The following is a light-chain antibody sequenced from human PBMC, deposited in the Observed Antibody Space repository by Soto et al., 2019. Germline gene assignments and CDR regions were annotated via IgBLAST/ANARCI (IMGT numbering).Light chain of an antibody. Sequence: DIQLTQSPSFLSASVGDRVTITCRASHDISEYLAWYQQKPGKAPNLLIYEASTLQSGVPSRFSGSGSGTEFTLTISSLQPDDFATYYCQQYNSYSPWTFGQGTKVDIK. CDR3: QQYNSYSPWT. V-gene: IGKV1-9*01. CDR1: HDISEY. J-gene: IGKJ1*01. CDR2: EAS.